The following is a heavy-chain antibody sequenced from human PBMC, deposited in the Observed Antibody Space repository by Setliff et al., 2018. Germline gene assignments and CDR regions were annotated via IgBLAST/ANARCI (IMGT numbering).Heavy chain of an antibody. V-gene: IGHV1-18*01. CDR3: AKEPAISLTEAIRRSYYDYALDV. CDR2: ISGHNDKT. J-gene: IGHJ6*02. D-gene: IGHD3-9*01. Sequence: GASVKVSCKASGYTFTYFGVSWLRLAPGQGLEWMGWISGHNDKTIIEPKFQGRLALTTDTSSDTAYMELRNLRSDDAAIYYCAKEPAISLTEAIRRSYYDYALDVWGQGTTVTV. CDR1: GYTFTYFG.